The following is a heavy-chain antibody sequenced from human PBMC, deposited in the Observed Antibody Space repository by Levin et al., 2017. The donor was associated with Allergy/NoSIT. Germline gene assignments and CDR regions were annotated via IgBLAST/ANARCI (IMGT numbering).Heavy chain of an antibody. J-gene: IGHJ4*02. CDR3: ARDPSGREYGSGDY. V-gene: IGHV3-21*01. CDR1: GFTFSSYS. CDR2: ISSSSSYI. Sequence: GESLKISCAASGFTFSSYSMNWVRQAPGKGLEWVSSISSSSSYIYYADSVKGRFTISRDNAKNSLYLQMNSLRAEDTAVYYCARDPSGREYGSGDYWGQGTLVTVSS. D-gene: IGHD3-10*01.